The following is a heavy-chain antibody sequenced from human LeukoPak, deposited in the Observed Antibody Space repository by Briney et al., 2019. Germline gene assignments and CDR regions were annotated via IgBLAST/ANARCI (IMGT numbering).Heavy chain of an antibody. J-gene: IGHJ4*02. V-gene: IGHV3-7*01. CDR1: GFTFRRHW. CDR3: ARGRPHDY. Sequence: PGGSLRLSCAASGFTFRRHWMSWVRQAPGKGLEWVANMRDDGSEEFYVNSVKGRFTISRDNAKNSLYLQMNSLRAEDTAVYYCARGRPHDYWGQGTLVTVSS. CDR2: MRDDGSEE.